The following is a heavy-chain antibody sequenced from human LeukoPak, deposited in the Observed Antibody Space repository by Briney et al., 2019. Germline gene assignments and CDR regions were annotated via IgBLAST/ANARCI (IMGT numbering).Heavy chain of an antibody. Sequence: PSETLSLTCTVSGGSISGYYWSWIRQPPGKGLEWIGHINYIGISTHNPSLQNRVTISVDTSKNQFSLKLASVTAADTAVYYCARPPHYFGSGSPAMDIWGKGTPVTVSP. J-gene: IGHJ6*04. CDR1: GGSISGYY. CDR3: ARPPHYFGSGSPAMDI. V-gene: IGHV4-59*08. CDR2: INYIGIS. D-gene: IGHD3-10*01.